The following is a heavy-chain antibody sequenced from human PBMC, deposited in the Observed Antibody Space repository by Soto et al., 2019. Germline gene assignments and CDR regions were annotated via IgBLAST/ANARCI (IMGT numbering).Heavy chain of an antibody. Sequence: GGSLRLSCAGSGFAFSNAWINWVRHVPGKGLEWVSLIQSGGPTYYADSVKGRFTISRDTSENTLHLQMDSLRAEDTAVYYCARDDVLCDGGRCYGVPLDVWSKGTTVTVSS. J-gene: IGHJ6*04. D-gene: IGHD2-15*01. CDR2: IQSGGPT. CDR1: GFAFSNAW. V-gene: IGHV3-66*01. CDR3: ARDDVLCDGGRCYGVPLDV.